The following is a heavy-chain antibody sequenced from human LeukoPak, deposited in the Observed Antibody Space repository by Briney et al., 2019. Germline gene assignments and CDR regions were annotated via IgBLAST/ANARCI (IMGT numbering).Heavy chain of an antibody. CDR1: GFTFGSYA. V-gene: IGHV3-64*01. J-gene: IGHJ4*02. CDR2: ISSNGGST. D-gene: IGHD3-10*01. Sequence: GGSLRLSCAASGFTFGSYAMHWVRQAPGKGLEYVSAISSNGGSTYYANSVKGRFTISRDNSKNTLYLQMGSLRAEDMAVYYCVKPKVAFGMKSFGGHDSWGQGIRVIVSS. CDR3: VKPKVAFGMKSFGGHDS.